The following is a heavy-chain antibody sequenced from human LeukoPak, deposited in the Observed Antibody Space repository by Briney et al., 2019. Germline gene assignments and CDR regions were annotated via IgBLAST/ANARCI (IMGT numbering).Heavy chain of an antibody. D-gene: IGHD6-13*01. J-gene: IGHJ4*02. CDR3: ARTGDSSSWYGNDY. CDR1: GFTFSTYA. CDR2: ITNNGSTI. V-gene: IGHV3-48*03. Sequence: GGSLRLSCAASGFTFSTYAMNWVRQAPGKGLEWVSYITNNGSTIYYADSVKGRFTISRDKAENSLYLQMNSLRAEDTAVYYCARTGDSSSWYGNDYWGQGTLVTVSS.